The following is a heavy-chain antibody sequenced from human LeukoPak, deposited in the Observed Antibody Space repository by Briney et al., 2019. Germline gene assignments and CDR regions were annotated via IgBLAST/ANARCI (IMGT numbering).Heavy chain of an antibody. CDR1: GYTLTDYY. V-gene: IGHV1-18*04. Sequence: ASVKVSCKASGYTLTDYYIHWVRQAPGQGLEWMGWISAYNGNTNYAQKLQGRVTMTTDTSTSTAYMELRSLRSDDTAVYYCAREYYYDSSVDYWGQGTLVTVSS. D-gene: IGHD3-22*01. J-gene: IGHJ4*02. CDR2: ISAYNGNT. CDR3: AREYYYDSSVDY.